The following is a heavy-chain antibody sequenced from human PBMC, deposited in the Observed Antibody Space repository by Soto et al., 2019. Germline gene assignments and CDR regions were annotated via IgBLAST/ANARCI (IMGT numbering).Heavy chain of an antibody. CDR3: ARIPRRDGYNLYGMEV. CDR1: GFTVSSTY. CDR2: SYSGGNT. V-gene: IGHV3-53*01. J-gene: IGHJ6*02. D-gene: IGHD5-12*01. Sequence: GGSLRLSCAASGFTVSSTYMSCVRQAPGKGLEGVSVSYSGGNTYYGDSVKGRFSISRDNSKNTLYLQMNSLRAEDTAVYYCARIPRRDGYNLYGMEVWGQGTTVTVSS.